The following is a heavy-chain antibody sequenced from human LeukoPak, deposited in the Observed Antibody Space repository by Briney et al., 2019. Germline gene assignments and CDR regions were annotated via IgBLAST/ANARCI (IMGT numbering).Heavy chain of an antibody. J-gene: IGHJ5*02. CDR1: GGSISSYY. CDR2: IYDSGST. D-gene: IGHD6-19*01. Sequence: PSETLSLTCTVSGGSISSYYWSWIRQPPGKGLEWIGCIYDSGSTNYNPSLKSRVTMSIDTSKNQLSLKLRSITAADTAVYYCATTGSGWSRLYNWFDPWGQGTLVTVSS. V-gene: IGHV4-59*01. CDR3: ATTGSGWSRLYNWFDP.